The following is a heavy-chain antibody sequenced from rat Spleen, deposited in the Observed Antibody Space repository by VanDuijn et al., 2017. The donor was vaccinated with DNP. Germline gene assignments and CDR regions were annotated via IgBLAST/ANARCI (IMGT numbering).Heavy chain of an antibody. D-gene: IGHD5-1*01. J-gene: IGHJ1*01. CDR1: GFSLTSYG. V-gene: IGHV5-31*01. Sequence: VQLKESGPGLVQPSQTLSLTCTVSGFSLTSYGVSWVRQPPGKGLEWIAAITSSGGSTYYPDSVKGRFTISRDNAKNTLYLQMNSLRSEDTATYYCARGSGTYYWYFDFWGPGIMVTVSS. CDR3: ARGSGTYYWYFDF. CDR2: ITSSGGST.